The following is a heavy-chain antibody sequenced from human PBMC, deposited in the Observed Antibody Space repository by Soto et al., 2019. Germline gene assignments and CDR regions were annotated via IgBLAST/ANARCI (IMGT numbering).Heavy chain of an antibody. V-gene: IGHV3-23*01. D-gene: IGHD1-26*01. CDR2: ISGSGGST. Sequence: PGGSLRLSCAASGFTFSSYAMSWVRQAPGKGLEWVSAISGSGGSTYYADSVKGRFTISRDNSKNTLYLQMNSLGADDTSVYYCAKDPSVGASKENFDYWGQGTLVTVSS. CDR1: GFTFSSYA. CDR3: AKDPSVGASKENFDY. J-gene: IGHJ4*02.